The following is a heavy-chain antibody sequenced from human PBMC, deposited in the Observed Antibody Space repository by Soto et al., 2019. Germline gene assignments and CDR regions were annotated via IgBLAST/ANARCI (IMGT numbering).Heavy chain of an antibody. V-gene: IGHV3-23*01. J-gene: IGHJ4*02. CDR1: GFTFSSYA. CDR2: ISGSGGST. CDR3: ATLPGYSSSWLDY. Sequence: GSLRLSCAASGFTFSSYAMSWVRQAPGKGLEWVSAISGSGGSTYYADSVKGRFTISRDNSKNTLYLQMNSLRAEDTAVYYCATLPGYSSSWLDYWGQGTLVTVS. D-gene: IGHD6-13*01.